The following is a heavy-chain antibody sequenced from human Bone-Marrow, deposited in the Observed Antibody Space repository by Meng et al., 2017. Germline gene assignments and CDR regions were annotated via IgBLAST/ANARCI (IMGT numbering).Heavy chain of an antibody. J-gene: IGHJ4*02. V-gene: IGHV1-69*02. CDR1: GGTFSSYT. Sequence: SVKVACKASGGTFSSYTISWVRQAPGQGLEWMGRIIPILGIANYAQKFQGRVTITADKSTSTAYMELSSLRSEDTAVYYCARVQGIAAAGQYYFDYWGQGTLVTGSS. CDR3: ARVQGIAAAGQYYFDY. D-gene: IGHD6-13*01. CDR2: IIPILGIA.